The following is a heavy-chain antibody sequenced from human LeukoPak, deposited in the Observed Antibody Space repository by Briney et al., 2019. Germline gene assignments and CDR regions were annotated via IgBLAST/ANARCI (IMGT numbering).Heavy chain of an antibody. J-gene: IGHJ4*02. CDR3: ARGRTPLYYYGSGSFYDY. V-gene: IGHV4-34*01. Sequence: SETLSLTCAVYGGSFSGYYWSWIRQPPGKGLEWIGEINHSGSTNYNPSLKSRGTISVDTSKNQFSLKLSSVTAADTAVYYCARGRTPLYYYGSGSFYDYWGQGTLVTVSS. CDR2: INHSGST. CDR1: GGSFSGYY. D-gene: IGHD3-10*01.